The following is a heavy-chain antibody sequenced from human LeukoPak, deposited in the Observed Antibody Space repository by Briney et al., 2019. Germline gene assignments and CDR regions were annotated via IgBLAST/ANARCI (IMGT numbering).Heavy chain of an antibody. V-gene: IGHV3-30*04. J-gene: IGHJ6*03. Sequence: PGGSLRLSCAASGFTLSSYAMHWLRQAQGKGLEWVAVISYDGSNKYYADSVKGRFTISRDNSKNTLYLQMNSLRAEDTAVYYCARDPIDYYYYYMDVWGKGTTVTVSS. CDR3: ARDPIDYYYYYMDV. CDR1: GFTLSSYA. CDR2: ISYDGSNK.